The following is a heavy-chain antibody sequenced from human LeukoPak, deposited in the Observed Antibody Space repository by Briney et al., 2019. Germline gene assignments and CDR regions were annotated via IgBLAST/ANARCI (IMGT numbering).Heavy chain of an antibody. D-gene: IGHD1-20*01. J-gene: IGHJ4*02. Sequence: GGSLRLSCAASGFTFNNHWMHWVRQAPGKGLVWISRINTDGRTTDYADSVKGRYTISRDNAKNTLYLQMNSLRAEDTAVYYCGRDVNWNQIDYWGQGSLVTVPS. CDR3: GRDVNWNQIDY. CDR1: GFTFNNHW. CDR2: INTDGRTT. V-gene: IGHV3-74*01.